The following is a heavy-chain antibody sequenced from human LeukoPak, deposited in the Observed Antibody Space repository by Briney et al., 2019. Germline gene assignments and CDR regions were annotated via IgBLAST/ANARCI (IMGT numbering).Heavy chain of an antibody. J-gene: IGHJ5*02. CDR1: GYTFTSYG. Sequence: ASVKVSCKASGYTFTSYGISWVRQAPGQGLEWMGWISAYNGNTNYAQKLQGRVTMTTDTSTSTAYMELRSLRSDDTAVYYCARDTFRWLRFGEYNWFDPWGQGTLVTVSS. V-gene: IGHV1-18*01. CDR3: ARDTFRWLRFGEYNWFDP. CDR2: ISAYNGNT. D-gene: IGHD5-12*01.